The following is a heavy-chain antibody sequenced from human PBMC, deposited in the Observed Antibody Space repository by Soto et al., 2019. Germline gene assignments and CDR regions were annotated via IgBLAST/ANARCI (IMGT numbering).Heavy chain of an antibody. J-gene: IGHJ4*02. CDR1: GFTFSSYS. D-gene: IGHD5-18*01. CDR2: ISSSSSYI. Sequence: EVQLVESGGGLVKPGGSLRLSCAASGFTFSSYSMNWVRQAPGKGLEWVSSISSSSSYIYYADSVKGRFTISRDNAKNSLYLKMHSLRAEDTAVYYCARDQPGYSYGYGLGYWGQGTLVTVSS. V-gene: IGHV3-21*01. CDR3: ARDQPGYSYGYGLGY.